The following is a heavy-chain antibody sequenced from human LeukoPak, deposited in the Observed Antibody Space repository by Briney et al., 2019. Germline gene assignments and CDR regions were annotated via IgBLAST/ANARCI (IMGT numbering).Heavy chain of an antibody. V-gene: IGHV3-30*18. CDR2: ISYDGSNK. CDR1: GFTFTSYS. CDR3: AKDLGEWELLFPHDY. J-gene: IGHJ4*02. D-gene: IGHD1-26*01. Sequence: GGSLRLSCAASGFTFTSYSMNWVRQAPGKGLEWVAVISYDGSNKYYADSVKGRFTISRDNSKNTLYLQMNSLRAEDTAVYYCAKDLGEWELLFPHDYWGQGTLVTVSS.